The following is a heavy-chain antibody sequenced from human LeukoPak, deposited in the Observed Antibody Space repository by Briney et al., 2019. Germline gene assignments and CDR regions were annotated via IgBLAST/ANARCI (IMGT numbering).Heavy chain of an antibody. J-gene: IGHJ4*02. D-gene: IGHD5-18*01. CDR3: ARVSYSYGEYYFDY. V-gene: IGHV4-4*07. CDR1: GGSISSYY. Sequence: SETLSLTCTVSGGSISSYYWSWIRQPAGKGLEWIGRIYTSGSTNYNPSLKSRVTMSVDTFKNQFSLKLSSVTAADTAVYYCARVSYSYGEYYFDYWGQGTLVTVSS. CDR2: IYTSGST.